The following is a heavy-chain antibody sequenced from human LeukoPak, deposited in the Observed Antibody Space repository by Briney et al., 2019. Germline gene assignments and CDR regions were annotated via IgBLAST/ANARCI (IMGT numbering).Heavy chain of an antibody. Sequence: PGGSLRLSCAASGFTFSSYAMSWVRQAPGKGLEWVSDISGSGGSTYYADSVKGRFTISRDNSKNTLYLQMNSLRAEDTAVYYCAKDRGRVPPLYYYYGMDVWGQGTTVTVSS. CDR3: AKDRGRVPPLYYYYGMDV. CDR2: ISGSGGST. J-gene: IGHJ6*02. D-gene: IGHD3-10*01. CDR1: GFTFSSYA. V-gene: IGHV3-23*01.